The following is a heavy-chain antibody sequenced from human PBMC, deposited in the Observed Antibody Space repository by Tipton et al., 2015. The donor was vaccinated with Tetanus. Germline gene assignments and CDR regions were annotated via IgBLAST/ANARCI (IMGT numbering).Heavy chain of an antibody. CDR1: GGSISTSSYF. Sequence: TLSLTCTVSGGSISTSSYFWGWIRQPPGRGLEWIGTVYYSGSTYYNPSLESRVTISVDTSKNQFSLKLSSVTPADTAVYYCARGSSVWSWYMQHWGQGTLVTVSS. J-gene: IGHJ1*01. CDR2: VYYSGST. D-gene: IGHD2-2*01. V-gene: IGHV4-39*07. CDR3: ARGSSVWSWYMQH.